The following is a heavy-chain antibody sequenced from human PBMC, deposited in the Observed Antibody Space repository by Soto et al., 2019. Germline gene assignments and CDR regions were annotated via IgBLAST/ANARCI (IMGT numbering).Heavy chain of an antibody. CDR2: INHSGST. CDR3: ARGLAITNFDY. D-gene: IGHD2-2*01. Sequence: QVQLQQWGAGLLKPSETLSLTCAVYGGSFSGYYWSWIRQPPGKGLEWIGEINHSGSTNYNPSLKSRVTISVDTSKNQSSLKLSSVTAADTAVYYCARGLAITNFDYWGQGTLVTVSS. J-gene: IGHJ4*02. V-gene: IGHV4-34*01. CDR1: GGSFSGYY.